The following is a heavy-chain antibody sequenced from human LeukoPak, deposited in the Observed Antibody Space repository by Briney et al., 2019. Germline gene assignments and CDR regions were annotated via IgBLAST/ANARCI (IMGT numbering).Heavy chain of an antibody. CDR2: VYYSGST. Sequence: SETLSLTCTISGDFITAYYWSWIRQAPGKGLEWIGYVYYSGSTEYNPSLRTRVTISLDMSKHHFSLNLTSVTAADTAVYYCATNTGTVFDNWGQGALVTVSS. CDR1: GDFITAYY. J-gene: IGHJ4*02. CDR3: ATNTGTVFDN. D-gene: IGHD7-27*01. V-gene: IGHV4-59*01.